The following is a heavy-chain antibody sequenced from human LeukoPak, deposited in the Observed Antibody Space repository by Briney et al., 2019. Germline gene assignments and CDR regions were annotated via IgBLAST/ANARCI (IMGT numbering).Heavy chain of an antibody. V-gene: IGHV3-30*04. Sequence: GGSLRLSCAASGFTFSSYAMHWVRQVPGKGLEWVAVISYDGSNKYYADSVKGRFTISRDNSKNTLYLQMNSLRAEDTAVYYCARVGVGGSPPDYWGQGTLVTVSS. CDR2: ISYDGSNK. CDR1: GFTFSSYA. D-gene: IGHD2-15*01. J-gene: IGHJ4*02. CDR3: ARVGVGGSPPDY.